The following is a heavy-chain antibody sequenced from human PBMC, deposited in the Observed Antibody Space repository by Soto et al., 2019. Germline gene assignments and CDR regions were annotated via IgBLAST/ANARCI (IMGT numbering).Heavy chain of an antibody. J-gene: IGHJ6*02. V-gene: IGHV3-30-3*01. Sequence: QVQLVESGGGVVQPGRSLRLSCAASGFTFSSYAMHWVRQAPGKGLEWVAVISYDGSNKYYADSVKGRFTISRVNSKNTLYLQMNSLRAEDTAVYYCARGRWNYDILTGYLSGMDVWGQGTTATVSS. CDR3: ARGRWNYDILTGYLSGMDV. CDR1: GFTFSSYA. D-gene: IGHD3-9*01. CDR2: ISYDGSNK.